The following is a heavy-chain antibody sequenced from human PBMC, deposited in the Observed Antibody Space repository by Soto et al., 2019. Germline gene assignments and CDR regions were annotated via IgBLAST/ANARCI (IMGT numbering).Heavy chain of an antibody. D-gene: IGHD5-12*01. CDR2: INQDGSER. V-gene: IGHV3-7*03. CDR3: AVYGYVVSAAPX. J-gene: IGHJ4*02. Sequence: GGSLRLSFAGSGLTFRNDWLSWVRQAPGKGLEWVSNINQDGSERYYVDSVRGRFTISRDNVENSLYLQLNSLRPEDTAVYYCAVYGYVVSAAPXWGQGTLVTVSX. CDR1: GLTFRNDW.